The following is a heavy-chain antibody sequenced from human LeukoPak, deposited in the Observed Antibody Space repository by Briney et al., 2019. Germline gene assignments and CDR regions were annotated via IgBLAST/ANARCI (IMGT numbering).Heavy chain of an antibody. D-gene: IGHD1-1*01. V-gene: IGHV3-48*03. CDR2: ISSRGSAI. Sequence: PGGSLRLSCAASGFTFSSYEMNWVRQAPGKGLEWVSYISSRGSAIYYADSVKGRFTISRDNAKNSLYLQMNSLRADDTAVYYCARGGHDLGIPFDIWGQGTMVTVSS. CDR3: ARGGHDLGIPFDI. CDR1: GFTFSSYE. J-gene: IGHJ3*02.